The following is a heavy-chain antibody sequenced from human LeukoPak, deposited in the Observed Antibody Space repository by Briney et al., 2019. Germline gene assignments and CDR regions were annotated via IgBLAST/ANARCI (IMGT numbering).Heavy chain of an antibody. V-gene: IGHV3-23*01. D-gene: IGHD3-10*01. CDR1: GFTFSSYA. Sequence: TGGSLRLSCAASGFTFSSYAMTWVRQAPGKGLEWVSGISGGNGATYYADSVKGRFTISTDYSKNTLYLQMNRLSVEDTAVYYCAKSYYYGSGSPSLDYWGQGTLVTVSS. J-gene: IGHJ4*02. CDR3: AKSYYYGSGSPSLDY. CDR2: ISGGNGAT.